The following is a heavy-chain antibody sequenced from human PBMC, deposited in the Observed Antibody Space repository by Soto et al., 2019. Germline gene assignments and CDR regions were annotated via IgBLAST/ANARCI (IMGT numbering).Heavy chain of an antibody. CDR1: GYTFNSYG. V-gene: IGHV1-18*01. CDR3: ARDRRLGYSSGLY. CDR2: ISAYNGNT. Sequence: QVHLVQSGGEVKKPGASVKVSCKTSGYTFNSYGISWVRQAPGQGLEWMGWISAYNGNTNYAQKFRGRVTMTTDTSTSTAYMELRSLRSDDTAVYYCARDRRLGYSSGLYWGQGTLVTVSS. J-gene: IGHJ4*02. D-gene: IGHD2-15*01.